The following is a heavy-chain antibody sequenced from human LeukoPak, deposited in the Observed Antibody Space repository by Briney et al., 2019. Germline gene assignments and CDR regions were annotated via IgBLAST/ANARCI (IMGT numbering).Heavy chain of an antibody. Sequence: GESLKISCKGSGYSFTSYWIGWVRQMPGKGLEWMGIIYPGDSDTRYSPSFQGQVTISADKSISTAYLQWSSLEASDTATYYCARLVVVAATLRSRWFDPWGQGTLVTVSS. CDR3: ARLVVVAATLRSRWFDP. CDR2: IYPGDSDT. D-gene: IGHD2-15*01. CDR1: GYSFTSYW. V-gene: IGHV5-51*01. J-gene: IGHJ5*02.